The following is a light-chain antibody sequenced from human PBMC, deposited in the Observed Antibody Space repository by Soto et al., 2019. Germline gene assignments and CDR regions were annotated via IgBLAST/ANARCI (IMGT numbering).Light chain of an antibody. Sequence: EIVLTQSPDTLSLSPGERATLACRVSQIISSTSLAWYQQKPSQAPSLLIHVASNRATGIPDRFSGSGSGTDFTLTISTLETKDFAAYYCQQYDSSPFTFGRGTKVDIK. CDR3: QQYDSSPFT. V-gene: IGKV3-20*01. J-gene: IGKJ4*01. CDR1: QIISSTS. CDR2: VAS.